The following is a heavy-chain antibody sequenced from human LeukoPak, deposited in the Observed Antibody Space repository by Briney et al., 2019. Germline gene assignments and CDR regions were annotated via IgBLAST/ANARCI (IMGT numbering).Heavy chain of an antibody. CDR1: GGSINSYY. V-gene: IGHV4-4*07. CDR3: ARGEHSSGWYYFDY. D-gene: IGHD6-19*01. J-gene: IGHJ4*02. Sequence: SETLSLTCTVSGGSINSYYWSWIRQPAGKGLEWIGRIYTSGSTNYNPSLKSRVTMSVDTSKYQFSLNLSSVTAADTAVYYCARGEHSSGWYYFDYWGQGTLVTVSS. CDR2: IYTSGST.